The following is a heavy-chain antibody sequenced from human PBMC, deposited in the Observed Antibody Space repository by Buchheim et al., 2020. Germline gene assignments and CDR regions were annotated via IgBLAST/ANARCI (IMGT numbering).Heavy chain of an antibody. CDR3: AGSGRLDWFDP. CDR2: IYYSGST. CDR1: GGSISSYY. Sequence: QVQLQESGPGLVKPSETLSLTCTVSGGSISSYYWSWIRQPPGKGLEWIGYIYYSGSTNYNPSLKSRVTISVDTSKNQFSLKLSSVTAADTAVYYCAGSGRLDWFDPWGQGNL. V-gene: IGHV4-59*01. J-gene: IGHJ5*02. D-gene: IGHD6-19*01.